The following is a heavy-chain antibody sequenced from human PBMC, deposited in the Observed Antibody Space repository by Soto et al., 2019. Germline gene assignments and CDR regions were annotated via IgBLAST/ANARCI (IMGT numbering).Heavy chain of an antibody. CDR2: ISYDGSNK. CDR3: ARGIYDSSGSHPDYYYYGMDV. J-gene: IGHJ6*02. D-gene: IGHD3-22*01. Sequence: PGGSLRLSCAASGFTFSSYAMHWVRQARGKGLEWVAVISYDGSNKYYADSVKGRFTISRDNSKNTLYLQMNSLRAEDTAVYYCARGIYDSSGSHPDYYYYGMDVWGQGTTVTVSS. CDR1: GFTFSSYA. V-gene: IGHV3-30-3*01.